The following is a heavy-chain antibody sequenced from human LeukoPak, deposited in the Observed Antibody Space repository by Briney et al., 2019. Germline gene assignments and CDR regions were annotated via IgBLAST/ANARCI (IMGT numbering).Heavy chain of an antibody. V-gene: IGHV4-4*07. CDR2: IYSSGST. Sequence: SETLSLTCTVSSGSNKSYYWSWIRQPAGKGLQWIGRIYSSGSTNYSPSLKSRVTMSVDTSKNQFSLRLTSVTAADTAVYYCARDLGFWSGPDYWGQGTLVTVSS. CDR3: ARDLGFWSGPDY. J-gene: IGHJ4*02. CDR1: SGSNKSYY. D-gene: IGHD3-3*01.